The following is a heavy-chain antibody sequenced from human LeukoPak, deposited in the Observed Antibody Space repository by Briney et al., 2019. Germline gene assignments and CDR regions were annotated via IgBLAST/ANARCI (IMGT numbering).Heavy chain of an antibody. V-gene: IGHV4-38-2*02. D-gene: IGHD6-13*01. CDR1: GYSISSGYY. CDR2: IFHTGST. CDR3: ARDYSSSSEDY. Sequence: PSDTLSLTCTVSGYSISSGYYWAWIRQPPGKGLEWIGSIFHTGSTYHNPSLKSRVTISVDTSKNQFSLKLNSVTAADTAVYYCARDYSSSSEDYWGQGTLVTVSS. J-gene: IGHJ4*02.